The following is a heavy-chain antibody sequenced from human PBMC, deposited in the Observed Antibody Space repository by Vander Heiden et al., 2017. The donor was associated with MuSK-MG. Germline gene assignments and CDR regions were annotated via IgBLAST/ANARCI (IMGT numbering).Heavy chain of an antibody. J-gene: IGHJ4*02. V-gene: IGHV4-34*01. Sequence: QVQLQQWGAGLLKPSETLSLTCAVYGGSFSGYYWSWIRQPPGKGLEWIGEINHSGSTNYNPSLKSRVTISVDTSKNQFSLKLSSVTAADTAVYYCARIGPYCGESHKLIDYWGQGTLVTVSS. CDR3: ARIGPYCGESHKLIDY. D-gene: IGHD3-10*01. CDR1: GGSFSGYY. CDR2: INHSGST.